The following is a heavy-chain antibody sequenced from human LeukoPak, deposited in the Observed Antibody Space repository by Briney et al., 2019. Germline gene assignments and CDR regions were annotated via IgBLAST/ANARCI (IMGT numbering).Heavy chain of an antibody. CDR2: IKQDGSEK. V-gene: IGHV3-7*01. Sequence: GGSLRLSCAASGFTFDNYWMTWVRQAPGKGLEWVANIKQDGSEKYYVDSVTGRFTISRDNANNSLFLQMNSLRTEDTAVYFCARQGKVTRGQSNTRKYGMDVLGQGTTLTVSS. D-gene: IGHD4-17*01. J-gene: IGHJ6*02. CDR3: ARQGKVTRGQSNTRKYGMDV. CDR1: GFTFDNYW.